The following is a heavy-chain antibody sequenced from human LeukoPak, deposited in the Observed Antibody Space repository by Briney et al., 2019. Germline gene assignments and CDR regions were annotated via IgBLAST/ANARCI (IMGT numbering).Heavy chain of an antibody. Sequence: GGSLRLSCAASGFTFSSSDMHWVRQATGKGLEWVSAIGTDGDTYYPDSVRGRFTISRENAKNSLYLQMNGLRDGDTAVYYCARLRHYGSGSYPMTGNWFDPWGQGTLVSVSS. CDR2: IGTDGDT. CDR1: GFTFSSSD. V-gene: IGHV3-13*01. J-gene: IGHJ5*02. D-gene: IGHD3-10*01. CDR3: ARLRHYGSGSYPMTGNWFDP.